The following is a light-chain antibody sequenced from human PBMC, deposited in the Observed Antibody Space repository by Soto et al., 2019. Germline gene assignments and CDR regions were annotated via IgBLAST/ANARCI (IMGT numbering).Light chain of an antibody. Sequence: DVVMTQSPLFLPVTLGQPASISCRSSESLVFSDGNTYLTWLHQRPGQSPRRLIYKVSKRGSGVPDRFSGSGSGTDFTLKISRVEAKDVGLYYCVQGTHWPRTFGQGTKVEIK. J-gene: IGKJ1*01. CDR3: VQGTHWPRT. CDR2: KVS. V-gene: IGKV2-30*01. CDR1: ESLVFSDGNTY.